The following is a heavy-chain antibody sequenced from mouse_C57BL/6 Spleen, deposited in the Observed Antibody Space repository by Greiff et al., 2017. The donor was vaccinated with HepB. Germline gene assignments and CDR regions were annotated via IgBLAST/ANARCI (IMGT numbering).Heavy chain of an antibody. CDR2: IHPNSGST. J-gene: IGHJ4*01. D-gene: IGHD2-1*01. CDR3: ARGGNGNYQGVDAMDY. Sequence: VQLQQSGAELVKPGASVKLSCKASGYTFTSYWMHWVKQRPGQGLEWIGMIHPNSGSTNYNEKFKSKATLTVDKSSSTAYLQLSSLTSEDSAVYYCARGGNGNYQGVDAMDYWGQGTSVTVSS. CDR1: GYTFTSYW. V-gene: IGHV1-64*01.